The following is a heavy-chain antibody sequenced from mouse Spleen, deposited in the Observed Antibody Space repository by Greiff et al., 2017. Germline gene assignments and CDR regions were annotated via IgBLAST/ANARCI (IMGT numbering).Heavy chain of an antibody. Sequence: EVKLVESGAELVRPGASVKLSCTASGFNIKDDYMHWVKQRPEQGLEWIGWIDPENGDTEYASKFQGKATITADTSSNTAYLQLSSLTSEDTAVYYCTTDYEGYAMDYWGQGTSVTVSS. D-gene: IGHD1-1*01. CDR2: IDPENGDT. CDR1: GFNIKDDY. J-gene: IGHJ4*01. CDR3: TTDYEGYAMDY. V-gene: IGHV14-4*01.